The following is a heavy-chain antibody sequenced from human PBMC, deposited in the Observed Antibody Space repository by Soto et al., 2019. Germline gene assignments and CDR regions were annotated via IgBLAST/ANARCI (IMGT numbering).Heavy chain of an antibody. CDR2: IISILGIA. Sequence: SVKVSCKASGGTFSSYTISWVRQAPGQGLEWMGRIISILGIANYAQKFQGRVTITADKSTSTAYMELSSLRSEDTAVYYCARQVVVVPGAGMWTETTGYMDVWGKGTTVTVSS. CDR1: GGTFSSYT. CDR3: ARQVVVVPGAGMWTETTGYMDV. D-gene: IGHD2-2*01. J-gene: IGHJ6*03. V-gene: IGHV1-69*02.